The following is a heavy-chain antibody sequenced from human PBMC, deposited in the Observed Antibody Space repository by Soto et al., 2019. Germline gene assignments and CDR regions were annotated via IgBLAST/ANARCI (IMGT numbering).Heavy chain of an antibody. V-gene: IGHV3-30*18. CDR2: ISYDGSKI. CDR3: AKVEWEVLGIMDALDI. D-gene: IGHD1-26*01. Sequence: QVQLVETGGGVVQPGRSLRLSCAGSGFTFSNYGMHWVRQAPGKGLEWVAVISYDGSKIYYADSVKGRFTISRDNSRNTLFLQMNSLRVEDTAVYYCAKVEWEVLGIMDALDIWGQGTMVTVSS. CDR1: GFTFSNYG. J-gene: IGHJ3*02.